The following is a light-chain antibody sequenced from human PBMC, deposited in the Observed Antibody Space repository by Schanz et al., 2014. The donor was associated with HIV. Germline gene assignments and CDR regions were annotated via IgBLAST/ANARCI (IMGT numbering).Light chain of an antibody. V-gene: IGLV2-8*01. J-gene: IGLJ2*01. Sequence: QSALTQPPSASGSPGQSVTISCTGTSSDVGAYKYVSWYQQHPGKAPKLMIFEVSERPSGVPDRFSGSKSGNTAYLTISGLQAEDEADYYCYSYAGSSTVVFGGGTKLTVL. CDR1: SSDVGAYKY. CDR3: YSYAGSSTVV. CDR2: EVS.